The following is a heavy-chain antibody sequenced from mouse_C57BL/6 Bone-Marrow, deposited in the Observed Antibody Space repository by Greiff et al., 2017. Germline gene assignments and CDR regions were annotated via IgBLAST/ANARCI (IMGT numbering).Heavy chain of an antibody. J-gene: IGHJ4*01. V-gene: IGHV5-6*01. Sequence: EVQVVESGGDLVKPGGSLKLSCAASGFTFSSYGMSWVRQTPDKRLEWVATISSGGSYTYYPDSVKGRFTISRDNAKNTLYLQMSSLKSEDTAMYYCARPMDYWGQGTSVTVSS. CDR2: ISSGGSYT. CDR3: ARPMDY. CDR1: GFTFSSYG.